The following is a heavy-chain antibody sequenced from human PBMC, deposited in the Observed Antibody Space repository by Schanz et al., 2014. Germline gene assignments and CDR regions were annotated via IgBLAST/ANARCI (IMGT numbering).Heavy chain of an antibody. V-gene: IGHV3-66*03. D-gene: IGHD3-10*01. J-gene: IGHJ4*02. CDR3: ARVRTIYGSGAMGY. CDR2: MYINSGST. CDR1: GFTVNTNY. Sequence: EVQLVESGGGLIQPWGSLRLSCAVSGFTVNTNYMSWVRQAPGKGLEWISSMYINSGSTQYADSVKGRFIISRDSSKNTLYLQMNSLRAEDTAVYYCARVRTIYGSGAMGYWGQGTLVTVSS.